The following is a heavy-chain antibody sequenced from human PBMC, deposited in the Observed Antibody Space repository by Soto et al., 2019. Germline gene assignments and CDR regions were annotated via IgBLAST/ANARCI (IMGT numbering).Heavy chain of an antibody. CDR3: AHRLASPYYYDSRGSSFDY. J-gene: IGHJ4*02. CDR1: GFSLITTGVA. V-gene: IGHV2-5*02. D-gene: IGHD3-22*01. Sequence: QITLKESGPTLVKPTQTLTLTCTVSGFSLITTGVAVGWIRQPPGKALEWLTLIYWDDDKRYSPSLKRRLTITKDTSKNQVVLTMTNMDPVDTATYYCAHRLASPYYYDSRGSSFDYWGQGTLVTVSS. CDR2: IYWDDDK.